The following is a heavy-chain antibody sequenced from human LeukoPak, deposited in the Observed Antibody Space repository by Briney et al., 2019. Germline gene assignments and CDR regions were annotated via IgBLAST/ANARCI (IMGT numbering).Heavy chain of an antibody. D-gene: IGHD6-19*01. V-gene: IGHV1-2*02. CDR3: ARVRIAVAGKYYFDY. CDR1: GYTFTGYY. J-gene: IGHJ4*02. CDR2: INPNSGGT. Sequence: GASVKVSCKASGYTFTGYYMHWVRQAPGQALEWMGWINPNSGGTNYAQKFQDRVTMTRDTSISTACMELSRLRSDDTAVYYCARVRIAVAGKYYFDYWGQGTLVTVSS.